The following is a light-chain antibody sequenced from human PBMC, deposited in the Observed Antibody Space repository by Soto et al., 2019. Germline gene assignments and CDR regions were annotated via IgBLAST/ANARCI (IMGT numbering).Light chain of an antibody. J-gene: IGKJ1*01. CDR2: KAS. CDR1: QSISSW. V-gene: IGKV1-5*03. Sequence: IQMTQSPSTLSASVGDRVTITCRASQSISSWLAWYQQKPGKAPNLLIYKASTLASGVPSRFSGSGSGTEFTLTINSLQPDDFATYYCQQYHIYSGTFGQGTKVDI. CDR3: QQYHIYSGT.